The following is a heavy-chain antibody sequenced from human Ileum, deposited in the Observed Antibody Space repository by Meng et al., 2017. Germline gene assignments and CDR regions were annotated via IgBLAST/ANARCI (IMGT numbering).Heavy chain of an antibody. CDR1: GYTFTGNN. CDR2: IYPHNGAT. D-gene: IGHD6-19*01. J-gene: IGHJ4*02. CDR3: ARGVAEN. Sequence: VKPGREGKKPGASVKVSCKTSGYTFTGNNIHWVRQATGQGLEWMGRIYPHNGATNYAQTFQGRVTMTGDTSIATAYMELNRLTSDDMAVYYCARGVAENWGQGTLVTVSS. V-gene: IGHV1-2*06.